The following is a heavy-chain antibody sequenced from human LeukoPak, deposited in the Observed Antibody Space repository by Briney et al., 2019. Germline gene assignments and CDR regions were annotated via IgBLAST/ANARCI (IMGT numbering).Heavy chain of an antibody. D-gene: IGHD4-23*01. CDR3: ARPYGGKGVAI. J-gene: IGHJ3*02. CDR1: GFTFSSYS. V-gene: IGHV4-34*01. CDR2: INHSGST. Sequence: PGGSLRLSCAASGFTFSSYSMNWVRQPPGKGLEWIGEINHSGSTNYNPSLKSRVTISVDTSKNQFSLKLSSVTAADTAVYYCARPYGGKGVAIWGQGTMVTVSS.